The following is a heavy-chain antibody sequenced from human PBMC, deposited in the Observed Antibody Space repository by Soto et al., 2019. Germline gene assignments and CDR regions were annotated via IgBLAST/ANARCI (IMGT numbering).Heavy chain of an antibody. CDR1: GGSICSGGYY. V-gene: IGHV4-31*03. Sequence: SETLSLTCTVSGGSICSGGYYWSWIRQHPGKGLEWIGYIYYSGSTYYNPSLKSRVTISVDTSKNQFSLKLSSVTAADTAVYYCARFSPGGFDYWGQGTLVTVSS. CDR2: IYYSGST. CDR3: ARFSPGGFDY. D-gene: IGHD3-16*01. J-gene: IGHJ4*02.